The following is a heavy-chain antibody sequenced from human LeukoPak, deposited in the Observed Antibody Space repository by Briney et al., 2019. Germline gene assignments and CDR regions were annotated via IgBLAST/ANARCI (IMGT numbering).Heavy chain of an antibody. CDR1: GGSISSYY. CDR3: ATFTAGTRGNFQH. J-gene: IGHJ1*01. CDR2: IYYSGST. V-gene: IGHV4-59*01. Sequence: SETLSLTCTVSGGSISSYYWSWIRQPPGKGLEWIGYIYYSGSTNYNPSLKSRVTISVDTSKNQFSLKLSSVTAADTAVYYCATFTAGTRGNFQHWGQGTLVTVSS. D-gene: IGHD6-13*01.